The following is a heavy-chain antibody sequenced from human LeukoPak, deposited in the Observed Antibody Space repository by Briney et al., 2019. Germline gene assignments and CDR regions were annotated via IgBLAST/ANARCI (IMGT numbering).Heavy chain of an antibody. V-gene: IGHV4-38-2*02. J-gene: IGHJ6*03. Sequence: SETLSLTCTVSGYSISTGYYWGWIRQPPGKGLEWIASIFHTGNTFYNPSLKSRVTISVDTSKNQFSLKLSSVTAADTAVYYCARGESLFNYDFWSGSEGAYYYYYMDVWGKGTTVTVSS. CDR1: GYSISTGYY. CDR2: IFHTGNT. D-gene: IGHD3-3*01. CDR3: ARGESLFNYDFWSGSEGAYYYYYMDV.